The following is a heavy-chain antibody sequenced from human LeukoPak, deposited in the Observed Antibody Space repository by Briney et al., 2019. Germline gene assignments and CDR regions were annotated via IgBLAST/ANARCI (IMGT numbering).Heavy chain of an antibody. Sequence: GGSLRLSCAASGFTFSSYGMHRVRQAPGKGLEWVAVVWYDGSNKYYADSVKGRFTISRDNSKNTLYLQMNSLRAEDTAVYYCARDKYSSSSYYFDYWGQGTLVTVSS. J-gene: IGHJ4*02. D-gene: IGHD6-6*01. CDR2: VWYDGSNK. V-gene: IGHV3-33*01. CDR3: ARDKYSSSSYYFDY. CDR1: GFTFSSYG.